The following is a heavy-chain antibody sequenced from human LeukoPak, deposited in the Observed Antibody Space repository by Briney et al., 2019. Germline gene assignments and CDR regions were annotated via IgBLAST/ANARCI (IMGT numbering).Heavy chain of an antibody. D-gene: IGHD3-10*01. V-gene: IGHV3-48*02. Sequence: GGSLRLSCAASGFTFSTYNMNWVRQAPGKGLEWVSYISSSSTVIYYTESVKGRFTISRDNAKNSLYLQMNSLRDEDTAVYYCARVLEGSGSYPIGYWGQGTLVTVSS. CDR2: ISSSSTVI. CDR1: GFTFSTYN. J-gene: IGHJ4*02. CDR3: ARVLEGSGSYPIGY.